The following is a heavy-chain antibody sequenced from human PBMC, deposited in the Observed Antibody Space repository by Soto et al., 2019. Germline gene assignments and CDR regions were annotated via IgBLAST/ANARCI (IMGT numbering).Heavy chain of an antibody. D-gene: IGHD3-3*01. CDR2: IYPFYSDT. V-gene: IGHV5-51*01. CDR1: GYSFTSYW. Sequence: PGESLKISCKCSGYSFTSYWIFWVRQMPVKGLEFMGIIYPFYSDTRYSPSFQGHVTISSYNSITTSYLQLSSLKASDTAMYYFARLNDFWSGYYNLFDYWGQGTLVTVSS. CDR3: ARLNDFWSGYYNLFDY. J-gene: IGHJ4*02.